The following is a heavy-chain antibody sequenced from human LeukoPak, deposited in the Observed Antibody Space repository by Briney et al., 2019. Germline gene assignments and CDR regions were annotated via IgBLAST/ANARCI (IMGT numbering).Heavy chain of an antibody. D-gene: IGHD3-22*01. CDR1: GYTFTSYG. CDR3: ARDGDSSGYRNAFDI. V-gene: IGHV1-18*01. Sequence: EASVKVSCKASGYTFTSYGISWVRQAPGQGLEWMGWISAYNGNTNYAQKLQGRVTMTTGTSTSTAYMELRSLKSDDTVVSYCARDGDSSGYRNAFDIWGQGTMVTVSS. CDR2: ISAYNGNT. J-gene: IGHJ3*02.